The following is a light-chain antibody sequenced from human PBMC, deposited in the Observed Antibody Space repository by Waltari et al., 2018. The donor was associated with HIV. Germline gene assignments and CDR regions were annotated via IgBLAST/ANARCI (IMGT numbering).Light chain of an antibody. CDR3: SSYRSSSTYV. CDR1: SSDVGGYNY. V-gene: IGLV2-14*01. J-gene: IGLJ1*01. CDR2: EVT. Sequence: QSALTQPASVSGSPGQSITISCTGTSSDVGGYNYVSWYQQHPGTAPKLMIYEVTNRPSGVSNRFSGSKSDNTASLTISGLQAEDEADYYCSSYRSSSTYVFGTGTKVTVL.